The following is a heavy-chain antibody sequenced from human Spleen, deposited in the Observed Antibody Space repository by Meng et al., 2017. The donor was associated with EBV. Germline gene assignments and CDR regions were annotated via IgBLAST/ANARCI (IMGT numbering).Heavy chain of an antibody. J-gene: IGHJ2*01. D-gene: IGHD3-22*01. V-gene: IGHV1-46*01. Sequence: QVQLVQSGAEVKKPGAAVKVSCKASGYTFTSYYMNWVRQAPGQGLEWMGIINPSGGSTSYAQKFQGRVTMTRDTSTSTVYMELSSLRSEDTAVYYCARDRYDSSGYYYYWYFDLWGRGTLVTVAS. CDR1: GYTFTSYY. CDR2: INPSGGST. CDR3: ARDRYDSSGYYYYWYFDL.